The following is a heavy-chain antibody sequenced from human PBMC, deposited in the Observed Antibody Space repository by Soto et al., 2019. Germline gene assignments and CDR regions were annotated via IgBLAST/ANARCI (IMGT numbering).Heavy chain of an antibody. CDR3: ASRPGYSSSWSAFDI. Sequence: GGSLRLSCAASEFTFSTYWMNWVRQTPGKGLEWVANIRQDGSEKYYVDSVKGRFTISRDNAKKSLYLQMNSLRAEDTAVYYCASRPGYSSSWSAFDIWGRGTMVTVSS. CDR1: EFTFSTYW. D-gene: IGHD6-13*01. J-gene: IGHJ3*02. V-gene: IGHV3-7*01. CDR2: IRQDGSEK.